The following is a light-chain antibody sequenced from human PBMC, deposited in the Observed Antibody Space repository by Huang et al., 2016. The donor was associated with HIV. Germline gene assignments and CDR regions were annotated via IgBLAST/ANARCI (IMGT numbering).Light chain of an antibody. CDR2: DAS. CDR1: QSVSSY. V-gene: IGKV3-11*01. CDR3: QQRSNWLT. J-gene: IGKJ4*01. Sequence: EIVLTQSPATLSLSPGGRATLSCRASQSVSSYLAWYQQKPGQAPMLLIYDASNRATGIPARFSGSGSGTDFTLTISSLEPEDFAVYYCQQRSNWLTFGGGTKVEIK.